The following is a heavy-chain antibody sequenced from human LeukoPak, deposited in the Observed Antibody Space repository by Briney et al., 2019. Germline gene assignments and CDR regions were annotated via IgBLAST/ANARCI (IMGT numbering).Heavy chain of an antibody. D-gene: IGHD6-13*01. CDR2: ISYSGST. J-gene: IGHJ4*02. CDR1: GGSISNYY. V-gene: IGHV4-59*12. Sequence: SETLSLTCTVSGGSISNYYWSWIRQPPGKGLEWVGYISYSGSTNYNPSLKSRVTISAETSKNQCSLKVSSVTAADMAVYCCARLRSTAIESWGQGTLVTVPS. CDR3: ARLRSTAIES.